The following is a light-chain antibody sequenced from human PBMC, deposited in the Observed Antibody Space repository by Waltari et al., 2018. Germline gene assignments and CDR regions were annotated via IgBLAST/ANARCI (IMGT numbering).Light chain of an antibody. J-gene: IGKJ4*01. Sequence: EIVLTQSPACLSLSPGEKATLSCRASQSVDTFLVWYQQTPGQPPRLLIYDAYKRATGIPARFSGSGSGTDFTLSISSLEPEDFAVYYCQQCSSWPLTFGGGTRVEIK. CDR1: QSVDTF. CDR2: DAY. V-gene: IGKV3-11*01. CDR3: QQCSSWPLT.